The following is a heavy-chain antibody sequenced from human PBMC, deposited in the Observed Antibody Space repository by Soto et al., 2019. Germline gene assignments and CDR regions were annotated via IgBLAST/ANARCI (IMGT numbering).Heavy chain of an antibody. CDR2: ISGSGGST. CDR1: GFTFSSYA. Sequence: GGSLRLSCAASGFTFSSYAMSWVRQAPGKGLEWVSAISGSGGSTYYADSVKGRFTISRDNSKNTLYLQMNSLRAEDTAVYYCAKVDADYYYDSSGYYFLDYWGQGTLVTVSS. D-gene: IGHD3-22*01. CDR3: AKVDADYYYDSSGYYFLDY. J-gene: IGHJ4*02. V-gene: IGHV3-23*01.